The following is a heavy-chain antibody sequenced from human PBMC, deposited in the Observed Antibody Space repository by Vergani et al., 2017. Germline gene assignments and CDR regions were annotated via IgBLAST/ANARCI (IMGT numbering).Heavy chain of an antibody. CDR2: IKQDGSEK. J-gene: IGHJ5*02. CDR1: GFTFSNSW. Sequence: EVQLVESGGGLVQPGGSLRLSCAASGFTFSNSWMSWVRQAPGKGLEWVANIKQDGSEKYYVDSVKGRFTISRDNAKNSLYLQMNSLRAEDTAVYYCARRIRGWFDPWGQGTLVTVSS. CDR3: ARRIRGWFDP. V-gene: IGHV3-7*01. D-gene: IGHD2/OR15-2a*01.